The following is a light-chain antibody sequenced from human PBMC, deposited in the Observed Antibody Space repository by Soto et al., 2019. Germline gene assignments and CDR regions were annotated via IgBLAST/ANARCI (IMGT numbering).Light chain of an antibody. V-gene: IGLV2-8*01. CDR3: TSYGGRDNLM. Sequence: QSALTQPPSASGSPGQSVTISCTGTSRDIGAYNYVSWFKQHPGEAPKLIISEVNKRPSGVPDRFSGSKSGNTASLTVAGLQAEDEADYYCTSYGGRDNLMFGGGTKVTVL. CDR2: EVN. J-gene: IGLJ3*02. CDR1: SRDIGAYNY.